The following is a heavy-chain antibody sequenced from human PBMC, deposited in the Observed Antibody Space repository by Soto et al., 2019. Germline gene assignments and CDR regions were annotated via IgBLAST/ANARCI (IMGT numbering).Heavy chain of an antibody. CDR1: RFTFSNAW. D-gene: IGHD5-12*01. CDR2: IKSETDGGTT. J-gene: IGHJ4*02. CDR3: TTERVQSGYSGYDNDY. V-gene: IGHV3-15*01. Sequence: EVQLVESGGGLVKPGGSLRLSCVASRFTFSNAWMSWVRQAPGKGLEWVGRIKSETDGGTTHYAAPVKGRFTISRDDSKNTLYLQMNSLKIEDTALYYCTTERVQSGYSGYDNDYWGQGTLVTVSS.